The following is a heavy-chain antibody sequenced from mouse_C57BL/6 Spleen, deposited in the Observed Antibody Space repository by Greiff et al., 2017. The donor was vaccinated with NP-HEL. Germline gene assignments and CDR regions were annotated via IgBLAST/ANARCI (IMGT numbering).Heavy chain of an antibody. CDR2: INPNNGGT. Sequence: EVQLQQSGPELVKPGASVKIPCKASGYTFTDYNMDWVKQSHGKSLEWIGDINPNNGGTIYNQKFKGKATLTVDKSSSTAYMELRSLTSEDTAVYYCARRGYGSRLDAMDYWGQGTSVTVSS. J-gene: IGHJ4*01. V-gene: IGHV1-18*01. D-gene: IGHD1-1*01. CDR1: GYTFTDYN. CDR3: ARRGYGSRLDAMDY.